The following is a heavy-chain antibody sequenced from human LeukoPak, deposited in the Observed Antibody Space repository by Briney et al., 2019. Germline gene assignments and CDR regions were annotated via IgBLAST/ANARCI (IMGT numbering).Heavy chain of an antibody. Sequence: SETLYLTCAVYGGSFSGYYWSWIRQPPGKGLEWIGEINHSGSTNYNPSLKSRVTISVDTSKNQFSLKLSSVTAADTAVYYCARGGDWNYRNWFDPWGQGTLVTVSS. V-gene: IGHV4-34*01. CDR3: ARGGDWNYRNWFDP. CDR1: GGSFSGYY. D-gene: IGHD1-7*01. J-gene: IGHJ5*02. CDR2: INHSGST.